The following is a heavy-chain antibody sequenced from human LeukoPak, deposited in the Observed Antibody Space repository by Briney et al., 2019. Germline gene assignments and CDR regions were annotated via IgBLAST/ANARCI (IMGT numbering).Heavy chain of an antibody. CDR3: AGLVVPAAYYYYYYGMDV. CDR1: GGSFSGYY. Sequence: SETLSLTCAVYGGSFSGYYWSWIRQPPGKGLEWIGEINHSGSTNYNPSLKSRVTISVDTSKNQFSLKLSSVTAPDTAVYYCAGLVVPAAYYYYYYGMDVWGQGTTVTVSS. V-gene: IGHV4-34*01. D-gene: IGHD2-2*01. J-gene: IGHJ6*02. CDR2: INHSGST.